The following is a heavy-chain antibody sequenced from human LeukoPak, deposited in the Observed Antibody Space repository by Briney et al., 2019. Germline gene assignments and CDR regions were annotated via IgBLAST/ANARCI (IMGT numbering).Heavy chain of an antibody. CDR1: SGSTTSTNY. V-gene: IGHV4-4*02. Sequence: SETLSLTCGVSSGSTTSTNYWTWVRQPPGKGLEWIGEVNLQGSTNYNPSLMGRVAISVDMSENHISLQLTSVTAADTAVYYCASPLGYCSSTDCYGDYWGQGTLVTVSS. J-gene: IGHJ4*02. CDR3: ASPLGYCSSTDCYGDY. D-gene: IGHD2-2*01. CDR2: VNLQGST.